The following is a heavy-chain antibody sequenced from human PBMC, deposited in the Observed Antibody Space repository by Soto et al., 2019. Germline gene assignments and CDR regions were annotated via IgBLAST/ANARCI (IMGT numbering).Heavy chain of an antibody. CDR3: ARLPKGSLVTA. D-gene: IGHD2-21*02. CDR2: ISSSSDKT. J-gene: IGHJ4*02. CDR1: GFSFSDYS. V-gene: IGHV3-48*02. Sequence: LVVSGGDLVYPGGSLRLSCVGSGFSFSDYSMNWVRQAPGKGLQWVSYISSSSDKTYYADSVKGRFTVSRDNAKNALFLQMNSLRDDDTATYFCARLPKGSLVTAWGQGTRVTLSS.